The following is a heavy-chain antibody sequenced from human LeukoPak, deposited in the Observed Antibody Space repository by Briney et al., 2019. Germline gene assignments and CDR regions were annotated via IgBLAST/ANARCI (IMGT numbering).Heavy chain of an antibody. D-gene: IGHD2-15*01. CDR3: ARERAVQGYCSGGRCYINDY. J-gene: IGHJ4*02. CDR1: GYTFTSYA. CDR2: INPNSGGT. Sequence: ASVKVSCKASGYTFTSYAIHWVRQAPGQRLEWMGRINPNSGGTDYAQKFQGRVTMTRDTSISTAYMELTRLTSDDTAVYYCARERAVQGYCSGGRCYINDYWGQGTLVTVSS. V-gene: IGHV1-2*06.